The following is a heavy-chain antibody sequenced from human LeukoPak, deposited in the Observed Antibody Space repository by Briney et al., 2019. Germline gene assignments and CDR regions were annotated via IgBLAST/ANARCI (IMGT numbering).Heavy chain of an antibody. CDR1: GFTFSSYA. Sequence: PGGSLRLSCAASGFTFSSYAMSWVRQAPGKGLEWVSAISGSGGSTYYADSVKGRFTTSRDNSKNTLYLQMNSLRAEDTAVYYCAKGRANWDRYYFDYWGQGTLVTVSS. CDR2: ISGSGGST. CDR3: AKGRANWDRYYFDY. D-gene: IGHD7-27*01. V-gene: IGHV3-23*01. J-gene: IGHJ4*02.